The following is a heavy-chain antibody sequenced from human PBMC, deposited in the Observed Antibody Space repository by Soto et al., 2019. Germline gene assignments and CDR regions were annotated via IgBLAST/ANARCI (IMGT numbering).Heavy chain of an antibody. J-gene: IGHJ4*02. D-gene: IGHD5-12*01. CDR1: GGSFSAYY. CDR3: AREPIN. Sequence: SETLSLTCAVYGGSFSAYYWSWIRQPPGKGLEWIGEINHSGSTNYNPSLKSRVTISVDTSKNQFSLKLSSVTAADTAVYYCAREPINWGQGTLVTVSS. V-gene: IGHV4-34*09. CDR2: INHSGST.